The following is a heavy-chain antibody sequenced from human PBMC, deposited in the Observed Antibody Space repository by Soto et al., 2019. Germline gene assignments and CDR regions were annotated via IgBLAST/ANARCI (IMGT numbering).Heavy chain of an antibody. CDR3: AIDLGWDCDS. Sequence: EVQLVESGGGSVQPGGSLRLSCAASGFTFSTFSMNWVRQAPGRGLEWISYISGGGSPISYADSVKGRFTISRDNAKNSLYLQVDSLTDEDTAVYYCAIDLGWDCDSWGQGTLVTVSS. V-gene: IGHV3-48*02. CDR1: GFTFSTFS. J-gene: IGHJ4*02. D-gene: IGHD2-21*01. CDR2: ISGGGSPI.